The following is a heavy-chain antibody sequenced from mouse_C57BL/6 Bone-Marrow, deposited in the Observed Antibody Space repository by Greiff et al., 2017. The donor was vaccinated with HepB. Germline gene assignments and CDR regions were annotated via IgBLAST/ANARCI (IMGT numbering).Heavy chain of an antibody. D-gene: IGHD1-1*01. J-gene: IGHJ2*01. Sequence: EVMLVESGGDLVKPGGSLKLSCAASGFTFSSYGMSWVRQTPDKRLEWVATISSGGSYTYYPDSVKGRFTISRDNAKNTLYLQMSSLKSEDTAMYYCARHDYGSSSWGQGTTLTVSS. CDR3: ARHDYGSSS. CDR2: ISSGGSYT. CDR1: GFTFSSYG. V-gene: IGHV5-6*01.